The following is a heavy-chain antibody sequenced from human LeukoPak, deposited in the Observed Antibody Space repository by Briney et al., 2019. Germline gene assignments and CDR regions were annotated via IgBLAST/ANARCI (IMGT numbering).Heavy chain of an antibody. CDR3: ARAGGSSVGSDY. J-gene: IGHJ4*02. CDR1: GGSISSSGYY. D-gene: IGHD1-26*01. V-gene: IGHV4-39*07. CDR2: IYYSGIT. Sequence: SETLSLTCTVSGGSISSSGYYWGWIRQSPGEGLEWIGNIYYSGITYYNPSLKSRVTISVDTSKNQFSLKLSSVTAADTAVYYCARAGGSSVGSDYWGQGTLVTVSS.